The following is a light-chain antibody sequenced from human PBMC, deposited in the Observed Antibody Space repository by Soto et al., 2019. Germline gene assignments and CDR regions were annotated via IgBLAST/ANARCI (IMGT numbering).Light chain of an antibody. V-gene: IGLV7-46*01. CDR2: DTS. CDR3: LLSYSGALVV. J-gene: IGLJ7*01. CDR1: TGAVTSGHY. Sequence: QAVVTQEPSLTVSPGGTVTLTCGSITGAVTSGHYPYWFQQKPGQAPRTLIYDTSNKHSWTPARFSGSLLGGKAALTLSGAQPEDEAEYYCLLSYSGALVVFGGGTQLTVL.